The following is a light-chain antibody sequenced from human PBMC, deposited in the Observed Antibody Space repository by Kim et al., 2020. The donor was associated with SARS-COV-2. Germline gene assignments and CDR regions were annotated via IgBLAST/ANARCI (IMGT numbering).Light chain of an antibody. J-gene: IGLJ3*02. CDR3: QSYDSSIPWV. V-gene: IGLV6-57*02. Sequence: KTVPTPCTSSRGSIAGNYVQWYQQRPGSAPTTVIYEDNQRPSGVPDRFSGSIDSSSNSASLTISGLKTEDEADYYCQSYDSSIPWVFGGGTQLTVL. CDR1: RGSIAGNY. CDR2: EDN.